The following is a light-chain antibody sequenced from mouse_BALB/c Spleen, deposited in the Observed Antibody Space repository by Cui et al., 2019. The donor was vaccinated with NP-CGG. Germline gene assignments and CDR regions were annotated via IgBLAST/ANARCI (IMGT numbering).Light chain of an antibody. V-gene: IGLV1*01. CDR2: GTN. CDR3: ALWYSNHWV. CDR1: TGAVTTSNY. J-gene: IGLJ1*01. Sequence: VVTLESTLTTSPGETVTLTCRSSTGAVTTSNYANWVQEKPDHLFTGLIGGTNNRAPGIPARFSGSLIGDKAALTITGAQTEDGAIYFCALWYSNHWVFGGGTKLTVL.